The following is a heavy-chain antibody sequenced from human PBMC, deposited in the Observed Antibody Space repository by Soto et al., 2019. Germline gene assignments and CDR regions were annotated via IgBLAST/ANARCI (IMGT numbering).Heavy chain of an antibody. CDR2: INPNSGAT. J-gene: IGHJ5*02. CDR1: GYTFTGYF. Sequence: QVQLVQSGAEVKKPGASVKVSCRASGYTFTGYFMHWVRQAPGQGLEWMGWINPNSGATKYAQKFQGRVTLSRDTSIRTAYMELSGLRSDDPAVYYCARGGGTIPAPLPWGQGTLVTVSS. V-gene: IGHV1-2*02. D-gene: IGHD3-3*01. CDR3: ARGGGTIPAPLP.